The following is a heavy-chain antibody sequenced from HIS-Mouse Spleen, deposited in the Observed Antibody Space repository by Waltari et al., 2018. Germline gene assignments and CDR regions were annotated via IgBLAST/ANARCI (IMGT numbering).Heavy chain of an antibody. Sequence: QVQLVESGGGVVQPGRSVRLSCAASGFTFSSSAMNWVRQSPGKGLEWVAVMSYDGSNKYYADSVKGRFTISRDNSKNTLYLQMNSLRAEDTAVYYCARGPYYYGSGSFDYWGQGTLVTVSS. V-gene: IGHV3-30-3*01. D-gene: IGHD3-10*01. J-gene: IGHJ4*02. CDR1: GFTFSSSA. CDR2: MSYDGSNK. CDR3: ARGPYYYGSGSFDY.